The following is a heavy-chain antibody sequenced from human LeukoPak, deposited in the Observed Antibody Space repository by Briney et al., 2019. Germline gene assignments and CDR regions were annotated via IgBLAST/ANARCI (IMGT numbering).Heavy chain of an antibody. J-gene: IGHJ4*02. Sequence: GGSLRLSCAASGFTVSSNYMSWVRQAPGKGLEWVSVIYSGGSTYYADSVKGRFTISRDNSKNTLYLQMNSLRAEDMAVYYCASARAAVVVPYYFDYWGQGTLVTVSS. D-gene: IGHD2-15*01. CDR2: IYSGGST. V-gene: IGHV3-66*01. CDR3: ASARAAVVVPYYFDY. CDR1: GFTVSSNY.